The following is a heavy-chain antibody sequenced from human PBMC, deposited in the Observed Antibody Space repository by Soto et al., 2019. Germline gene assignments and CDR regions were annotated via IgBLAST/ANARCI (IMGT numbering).Heavy chain of an antibody. CDR2: ISYDGSSE. Sequence: QVQVVESGGGVVQPGRSLRLSCAASGFTFSAYGMHWVRQAPGKGLEWVAVISYDGSSEYYADSVKGRFTISRDNSKKTLYLQMTSLKTEDTALYYCAKPRRIAGSEAFDNWGQGTLVTVSS. J-gene: IGHJ4*02. D-gene: IGHD6-13*01. CDR1: GFTFSAYG. V-gene: IGHV3-30*18. CDR3: AKPRRIAGSEAFDN.